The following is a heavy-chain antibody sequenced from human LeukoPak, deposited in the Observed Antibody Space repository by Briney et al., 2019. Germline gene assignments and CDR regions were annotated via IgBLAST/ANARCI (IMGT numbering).Heavy chain of an antibody. D-gene: IGHD2-15*01. Sequence: ASVKVSCKASGYTFTGYYMHWVRQAPGQGLEWMGWINPNSGGTSYAQKFQGRVTMTRDTSISTAYMELSRLRSDDTAVYYCARAAFEIRDYMDVWGKGTTVTVSS. CDR2: INPNSGGT. V-gene: IGHV1-2*02. CDR3: ARAAFEIRDYMDV. J-gene: IGHJ6*03. CDR1: GYTFTGYY.